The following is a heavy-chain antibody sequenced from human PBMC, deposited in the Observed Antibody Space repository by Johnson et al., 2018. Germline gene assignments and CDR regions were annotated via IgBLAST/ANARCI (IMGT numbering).Heavy chain of an antibody. Sequence: EVQLVESGGGLVQPGGSLRLSCAASGFTFSSYSMNWVRQAPGKGLEWVSYISSSSSTIYYADSVKGRFTISRNNAKNSLYLQMNSLRDEDTAVYYCARDQGYCGSGSYMDVWGQGTTVTVSS. CDR2: ISSSSSTI. J-gene: IGHJ6*02. D-gene: IGHD3-10*01. CDR1: GFTFSSYS. V-gene: IGHV3-48*02. CDR3: ARDQGYCGSGSYMDV.